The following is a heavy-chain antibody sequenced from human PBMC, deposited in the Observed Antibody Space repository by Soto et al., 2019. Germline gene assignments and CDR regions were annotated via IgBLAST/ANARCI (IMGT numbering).Heavy chain of an antibody. D-gene: IGHD3-22*01. J-gene: IGHJ6*02. CDR3: ARDRTVVVKARYYYGMDV. CDR1: GFTFSSYA. Sequence: QVQLVESGGGVVQPGRSLRLSCAASGFTFSSYAMHWVRQAPGKGLEWVAVISYDGSNKYYAESVKGRFTISRDKSKNTLYLHMNSLRAEDTAVYYCARDRTVVVKARYYYGMDVWGQGTTVTVSS. CDR2: ISYDGSNK. V-gene: IGHV3-30-3*01.